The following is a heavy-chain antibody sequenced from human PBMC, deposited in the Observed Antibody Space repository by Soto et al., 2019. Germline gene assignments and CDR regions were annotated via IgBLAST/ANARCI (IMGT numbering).Heavy chain of an antibody. J-gene: IGHJ6*02. Sequence: GASVKVSCKASGSTFTSYAMHWVRQAPGQRLEWMGWINAGNGNTKYSQKFQGRVTITRDTSASTAYMELSSLRSEDTAVYYCARDADTAMVIQDSYYYGMDVWGQGTTVTVSS. D-gene: IGHD5-18*01. CDR3: ARDADTAMVIQDSYYYGMDV. CDR2: INAGNGNT. CDR1: GSTFTSYA. V-gene: IGHV1-3*01.